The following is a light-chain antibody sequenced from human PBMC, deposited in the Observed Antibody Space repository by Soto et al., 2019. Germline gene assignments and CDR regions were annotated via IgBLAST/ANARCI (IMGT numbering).Light chain of an antibody. CDR1: SGDMGSYNR. CDR2: EVT. V-gene: IGLV2-14*01. CDR3: SSYTNINTRACV. J-gene: IGLJ1*01. Sequence: QSALTQPASVSGSPGQSITISCTGTSGDMGSYNRVSWYQQHPGKAPKLIIYEVTDRPSGVSNRFSGSKSGNTASLTISGLQAEDEAEYYCSSYTNINTRACVFGTGTKLTV.